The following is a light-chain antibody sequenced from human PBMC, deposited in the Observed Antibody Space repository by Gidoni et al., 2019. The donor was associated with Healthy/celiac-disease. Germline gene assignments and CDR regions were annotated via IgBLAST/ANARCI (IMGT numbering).Light chain of an antibody. V-gene: IGLV2-14*01. J-gene: IGLJ2*01. CDR2: EVS. Sequence: SVSGSPGQSITISCTGTSSDVGGYNYVSWYQQHPGKAPKLMIYEVSNRPSGVSNRFSGSKSGNTASLTISGLQAEDEADYYCSSDTSSSTVFGGGTKLTVL. CDR1: SSDVGGYNY. CDR3: SSDTSSSTV.